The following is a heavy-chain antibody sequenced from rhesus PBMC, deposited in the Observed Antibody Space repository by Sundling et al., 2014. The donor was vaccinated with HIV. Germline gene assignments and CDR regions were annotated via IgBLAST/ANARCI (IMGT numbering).Heavy chain of an antibody. V-gene: IGHV1-138*01. Sequence: VQLVQSGAEVKRPGSSVKVSCKASGYTFIDYYMQWVRQAPGQGLEWMGRINPKTGGTDYAQKFQGRVTMTRDTSTSTAYMELSSLRSEDTAVYYCATDRVVGWGPGVLVSVSS. CDR1: GYTFIDYY. CDR3: ATDRVVG. D-gene: IGHD2-39*01. J-gene: IGHJ5-1*01. CDR2: INPKTGGT.